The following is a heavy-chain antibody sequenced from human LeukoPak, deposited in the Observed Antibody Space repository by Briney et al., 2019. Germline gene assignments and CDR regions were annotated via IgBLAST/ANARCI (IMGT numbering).Heavy chain of an antibody. CDR1: GFTVSSNY. V-gene: IGHV3-53*01. Sequence: GGSLRLSCAASGFTVSSNYMSWVRQAPGKGLEWVSVIYSGGSTYYADSVKGRFTISRDNSKNTLYLQMNSLRAEDTAVYYCARDKNDQLSYSSGWYSDDAFDIWGQGTMVTVSS. CDR2: IYSGGST. CDR3: ARDKNDQLSYSSGWYSDDAFDI. D-gene: IGHD6-19*01. J-gene: IGHJ3*02.